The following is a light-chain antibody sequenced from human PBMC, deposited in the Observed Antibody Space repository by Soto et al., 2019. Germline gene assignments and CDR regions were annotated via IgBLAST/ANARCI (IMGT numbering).Light chain of an antibody. J-gene: IGKJ2*01. V-gene: IGKV3-20*01. CDR2: GAS. Sequence: EIVLTQSPDTLSLSPGERVTLSCRASQRMTNNFLAWFQQKPGLAPRLLIHGASTRASGVPDRFTGGGSGTDVVITISRVEPEDFAVYYCQQYGRSPFTFGQGTKLQIK. CDR3: QQYGRSPFT. CDR1: QRMTNNF.